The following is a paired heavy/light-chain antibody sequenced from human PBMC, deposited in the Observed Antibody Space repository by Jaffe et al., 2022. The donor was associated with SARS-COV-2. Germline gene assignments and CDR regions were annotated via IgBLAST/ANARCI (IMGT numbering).Light chain of an antibody. CDR1: SSNIGSNY. CDR2: RNN. J-gene: IGLJ1*01. CDR3: AACDDSLSGPYV. V-gene: IGLV1-47*01. Sequence: QSVLTQPPSASGTPGQRVTISCSGSSSNIGSNYVYWYQQLPGTAPKLLIYRNNQRPSGVPDRFSGSKSGTSASLAISGLRSEDEADYYCAACDDSLSGPYVFGTGTKVTVI.
Heavy chain of an antibody. CDR2: INSDGSTT. D-gene: IGHD5-18*01. V-gene: IGHV3-74*01. Sequence: EVHLVESGGGLVQPGGSLRLSCAASGFTFNSYWMHWVRQAPGKGLVWVSRINSDGSTTTYADSVKGRFTISRDNAKNTLYLQMNSLRADDTAVYYCANTGFSYLYDYYYYMDVWGKGTTVTVSS. CDR1: GFTFNSYW. CDR3: ANTGFSYLYDYYYYMDV. J-gene: IGHJ6*03.